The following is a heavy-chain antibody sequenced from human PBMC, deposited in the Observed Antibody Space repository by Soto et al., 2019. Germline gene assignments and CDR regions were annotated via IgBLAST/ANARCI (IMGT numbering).Heavy chain of an antibody. CDR2: MNPNSGNT. CDR3: ARERTRGFDP. J-gene: IGHJ5*02. V-gene: IGHV1-8*01. Sequence: GASVKVSCKASGYTFTGYYMHCVRQAPGQGLEWMGWMNPNSGNTAYAQKFQGRVTMTRNTSISTAHMELSSLRSEDTAVYYCARERTRGFDPWGQGTLVTVSS. CDR1: GYTFTGYY.